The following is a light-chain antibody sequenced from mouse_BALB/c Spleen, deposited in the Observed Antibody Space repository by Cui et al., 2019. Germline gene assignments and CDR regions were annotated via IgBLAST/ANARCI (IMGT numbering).Light chain of an antibody. V-gene: IGLV1*01. CDR1: TGAVTTSNY. CDR3: AYGKANIWV. J-gene: IGLJ1*01. Sequence: QAVVTQESALTTSPGETVTLTCRSSTGAVTTSNYANWVQEKPDHLFTGLIGGTKNRAQVVLAEFQGSRLEKRPALTITGERTKIREIYFGAYGKANIWVFGGGTKLTVL. CDR2: GTK.